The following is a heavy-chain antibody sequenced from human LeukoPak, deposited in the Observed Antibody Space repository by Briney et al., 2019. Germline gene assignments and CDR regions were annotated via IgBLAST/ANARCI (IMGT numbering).Heavy chain of an antibody. Sequence: GGSLRLSCAASGFTFSSYGMHWVRQAPGKGLEWVAVISYDGSNKYYADSVKGKFTVSRDNSKNTLYLQMNSLRVEDTAVYYCARDRVETAMGPQFRTYYYYGMDVWGQGTTVTVSS. V-gene: IGHV3-30*03. CDR3: ARDRVETAMGPQFRTYYYYGMDV. J-gene: IGHJ6*02. CDR2: ISYDGSNK. D-gene: IGHD5-18*01. CDR1: GFTFSSYG.